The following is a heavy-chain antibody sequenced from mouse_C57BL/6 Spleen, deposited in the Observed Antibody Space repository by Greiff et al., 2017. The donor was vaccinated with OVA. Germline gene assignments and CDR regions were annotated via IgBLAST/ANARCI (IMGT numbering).Heavy chain of an antibody. Sequence: QVHVKQPGAELVKPGASVKLSCKASGYTFTSYWMQWVKQRPGQGLEWIGEIDPSDSYTNYNQKFKGKATLTVDTSSSTAYMQLSSLTSEDSAVYYCARYFYYYGSSPHYFDYWGQGTTLTVSS. J-gene: IGHJ2*01. CDR2: IDPSDSYT. D-gene: IGHD1-1*01. CDR1: GYTFTSYW. CDR3: ARYFYYYGSSPHYFDY. V-gene: IGHV1-50*01.